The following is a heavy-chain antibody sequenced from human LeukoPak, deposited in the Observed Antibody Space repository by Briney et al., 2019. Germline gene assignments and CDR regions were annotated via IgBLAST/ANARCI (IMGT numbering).Heavy chain of an antibody. CDR3: AKDREAKWELLYYFDY. D-gene: IGHD1-26*01. J-gene: IGHJ4*02. Sequence: GGSLRLSCAGTGYTFSSYGMHWVRQAPGKGLEWVAVISYDGSNKYYADSVKGRFTISRDNSKNTLYLQMNSLRAEDTAVYYCAKDREAKWELLYYFDYWGQGTLVTVSS. CDR2: ISYDGSNK. CDR1: GYTFSSYG. V-gene: IGHV3-30*18.